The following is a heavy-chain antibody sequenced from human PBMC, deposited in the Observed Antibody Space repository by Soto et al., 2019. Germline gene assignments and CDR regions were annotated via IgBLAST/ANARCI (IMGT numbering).Heavy chain of an antibody. J-gene: IGHJ5*02. CDR3: ARSSHKESWFDP. CDR1: NGSISNFY. V-gene: IGHV4-4*07. Sequence: QVQLQESGPGLVKPSETLSLSCTVSNGSISNFYWNWIRHPAGRGPEWIGRIYASGSPSYNPSLRGRVTMSVDTSKNQFSLKLKSVTAADTAVYYCARSSHKESWFDPWGQGTLVTVSS. D-gene: IGHD6-13*01. CDR2: IYASGSP.